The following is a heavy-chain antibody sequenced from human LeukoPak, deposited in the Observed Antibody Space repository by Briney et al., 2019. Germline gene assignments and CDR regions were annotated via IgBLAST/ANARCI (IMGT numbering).Heavy chain of an antibody. J-gene: IGHJ6*03. CDR2: IWYDGSNK. CDR1: GFTFSSYG. CDR3: AKVSYCSGGSCYSVGSMDV. D-gene: IGHD2-15*01. V-gene: IGHV3-33*06. Sequence: GGSLRLSCAASGFTFSSYGMHWVRQAPGKGLEWGAVIWYDGSNKYYADSVKGRFTISRDNSKNTRYLQMNSLRAEDTAVYYCAKVSYCSGGSCYSVGSMDVWGKGTTVTVSS.